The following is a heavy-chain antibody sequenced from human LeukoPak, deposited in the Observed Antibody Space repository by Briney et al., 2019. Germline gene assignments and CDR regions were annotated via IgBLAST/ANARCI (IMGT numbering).Heavy chain of an antibody. CDR1: GYTFTSYG. CDR3: ARSLPARSGLNWFDP. D-gene: IGHD3-10*01. J-gene: IGHJ5*02. V-gene: IGHV1-18*01. CDR2: ISAYNGNT. Sequence: ASVKVSCKASGYTFTSYGISWVRQAPVQGLEWMGWISAYNGNTNYAQKLQGRVTMTTDTSTSTAYMELRSLRSDDTAVYYCARSLPARSGLNWFDPWGQGTLVTVSS.